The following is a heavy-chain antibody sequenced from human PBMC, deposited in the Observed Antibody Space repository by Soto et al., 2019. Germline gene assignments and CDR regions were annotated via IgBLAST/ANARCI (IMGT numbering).Heavy chain of an antibody. Sequence: PSETLSLTCAVYGGSFSGYYWTCIRQPPGTGLEWIGEINHSGSTNYNPSLKSRVTISVDTSKNLFSLKLTSVTAADTAVYYCARDKITGLFDYWGQGTLVTVS. V-gene: IGHV4-34*01. CDR1: GGSFSGYY. CDR3: ARDKITGLFDY. J-gene: IGHJ4*02. CDR2: INHSGST. D-gene: IGHD2-8*02.